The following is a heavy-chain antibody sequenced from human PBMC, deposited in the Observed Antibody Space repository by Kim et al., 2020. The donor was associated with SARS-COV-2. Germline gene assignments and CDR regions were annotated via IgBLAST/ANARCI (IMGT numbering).Heavy chain of an antibody. V-gene: IGHV4-59*08. D-gene: IGHD6-19*01. J-gene: IGHJ5*02. CDR3: ARQVVTSSAWYRGDWFDP. CDR1: GGSISSYY. CDR2: IYYSGST. Sequence: SETLSLTCTVSGGSISSYYWSWIRQSPGKGLEWIGYIYYSGSTNYNPSLKSRVIMSIDASKSQFSLKLSSVTAADTAVYYCARQVVTSSAWYRGDWFDPWGQGTRVTVSS.